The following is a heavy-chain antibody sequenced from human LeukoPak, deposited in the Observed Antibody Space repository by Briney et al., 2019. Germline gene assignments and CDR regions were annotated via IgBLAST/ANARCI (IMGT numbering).Heavy chain of an antibody. CDR1: GFPLSDYY. CDR2: IICSGSTI. D-gene: IGHD3-10*01. CDR3: AGDRWFGRYLGNWFDP. Sequence: PEGSVSLPGTASGFPLSDYYLIWIAQAPGKGRVGLSYIICSGSTIYYADSVKGRFTISRDNAKNSLYLNVISLRAEDTAVYYCAGDRWFGRYLGNWFDPWGQGTLVTVSS. J-gene: IGHJ5*02. V-gene: IGHV3-11*01.